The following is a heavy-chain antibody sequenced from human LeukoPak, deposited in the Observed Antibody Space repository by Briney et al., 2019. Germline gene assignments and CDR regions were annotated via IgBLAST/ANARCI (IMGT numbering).Heavy chain of an antibody. CDR1: GGSISNSSYC. Sequence: SSETLSLTCTVSGGSISNSSYCWGWIRQPPGKGLEWIGSMYYSGSTYYNPSLKSRATISVDTSKNQFSLKLSSVTAADTAVYYCAGPGRVGTINPFYLGQGNPGTVSS. V-gene: IGHV4-39*01. D-gene: IGHD1-26*01. CDR2: MYYSGST. CDR3: AGPGRVGTINPFY. J-gene: IGHJ4*03.